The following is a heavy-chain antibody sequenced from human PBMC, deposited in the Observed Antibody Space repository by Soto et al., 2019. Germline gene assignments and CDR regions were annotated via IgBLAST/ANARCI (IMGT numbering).Heavy chain of an antibody. D-gene: IGHD5-12*01. CDR1: GGSISSYY. J-gene: IGHJ6*02. Sequence: PSETLSLTCTVSGGSISSYYWSWIRQPPGKGLEWIGYIYYSGSTNYNPSLKSRVTISVDTSKNQFSLKLSSVTAADTAVYYCARDFRDGYISYGMDVWGQGTKVTVSS. CDR2: IYYSGST. CDR3: ARDFRDGYISYGMDV. V-gene: IGHV4-59*01.